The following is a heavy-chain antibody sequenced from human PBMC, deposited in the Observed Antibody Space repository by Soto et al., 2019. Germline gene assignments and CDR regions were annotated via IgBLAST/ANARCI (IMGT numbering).Heavy chain of an antibody. J-gene: IGHJ4*02. CDR2: INHSGGT. Sequence: QVQLQQWGAGLLKPSETLSLTCAVYGGSFSGYYWSWIRQPPVKGLEWIGEINHSGGTNYTPSLKSRLTISVDTSKNQFSLKLSSVTAADTAVFYCARLRWEQPWVFDYWGQGTLVTVSS. CDR1: GGSFSGYY. V-gene: IGHV4-34*02. D-gene: IGHD1-26*01. CDR3: ARLRWEQPWVFDY.